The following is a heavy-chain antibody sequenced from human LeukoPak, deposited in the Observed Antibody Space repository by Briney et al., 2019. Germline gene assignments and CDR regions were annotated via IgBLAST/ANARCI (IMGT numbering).Heavy chain of an antibody. CDR1: GYSFTSYW. V-gene: IGHV5-51*01. CDR3: AIADSTGYSPLDY. J-gene: IGHJ4*02. Sequence: GESLKISCKGSGYSFTSYWIGWVRQLPGKDLEGMGIIYPGDSDTRYSPSFQGQVTISADKSISTAYLQWSSLKASDTAMYYCAIADSTGYSPLDYWGQGTLVTVSS. D-gene: IGHD3-22*01. CDR2: IYPGDSDT.